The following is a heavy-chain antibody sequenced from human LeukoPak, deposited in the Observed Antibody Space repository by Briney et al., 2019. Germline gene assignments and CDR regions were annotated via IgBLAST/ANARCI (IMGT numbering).Heavy chain of an antibody. J-gene: IGHJ3*02. V-gene: IGHV3-48*04. D-gene: IGHD2-2*01. Sequence: GGSLRLSCAASGFTFSSYSMNWVRQAPGKGLEWVSYISSSSSTIYYADSVKGRFTISRDNAKNSLYLQMNSLRAEDTAVYYCARGLGYCSSTSCFDAFDIWGQGTMVTVSS. CDR1: GFTFSSYS. CDR2: ISSSSSTI. CDR3: ARGLGYCSSTSCFDAFDI.